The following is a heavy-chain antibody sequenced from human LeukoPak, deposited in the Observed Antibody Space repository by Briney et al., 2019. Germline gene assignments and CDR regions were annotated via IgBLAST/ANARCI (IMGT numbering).Heavy chain of an antibody. J-gene: IGHJ4*02. Sequence: ASVKVSCKASGYTFTGYYMHWVRQAPGQGLEWMGWINPNSGATNYAQKFQGRVTVTRDTSISTGYMELSRLTSDDTAVYYCERSKGGDYGSGRYQVDYWAQGTLVAVSS. CDR3: ERSKGGDYGSGRYQVDY. CDR2: INPNSGAT. CDR1: GYTFTGYY. V-gene: IGHV1-2*02. D-gene: IGHD3-10*01.